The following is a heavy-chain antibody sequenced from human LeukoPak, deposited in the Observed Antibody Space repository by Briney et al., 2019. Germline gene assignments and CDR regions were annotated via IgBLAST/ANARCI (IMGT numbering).Heavy chain of an antibody. CDR2: MNPNSGNT. D-gene: IGHD4-11*01. CDR3: ARALTTRGVWFDP. J-gene: IGHJ5*02. Sequence: ASVKVSCKASGYTFTSYDINWVRQATGQGLEWMGWMNPNSGNTGYAQKFQGRVTMTRNTSISTAYMELSSLRSEDTAVYYCARALTTRGVWFDPWGQGTLVTVSS. CDR1: GYTFTSYD. V-gene: IGHV1-8*01.